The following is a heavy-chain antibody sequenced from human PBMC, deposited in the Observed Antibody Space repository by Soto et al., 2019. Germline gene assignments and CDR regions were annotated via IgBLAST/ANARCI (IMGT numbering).Heavy chain of an antibody. Sequence: GASVKVSCKVSGYTLTELSMHWVRQAPGKGLEWMGGFDPEDGETIYAQKFQGRVTMTEDTSTDTAYMELSSLRSEDTAVYYCATEGVVVVAETGAFEIWGQGTMVTVSS. V-gene: IGHV1-24*01. CDR2: FDPEDGET. J-gene: IGHJ3*02. CDR3: ATEGVVVVAETGAFEI. CDR1: GYTLTELS. D-gene: IGHD2-15*01.